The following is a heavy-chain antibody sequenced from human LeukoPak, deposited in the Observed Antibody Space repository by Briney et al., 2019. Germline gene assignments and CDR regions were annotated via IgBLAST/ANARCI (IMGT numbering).Heavy chain of an antibody. J-gene: IGHJ5*02. V-gene: IGHV4-59*01. CDR3: ARERFGVFDP. CDR2: IHYRGIT. Sequence: PSETLSLTCTVSGGSISSNYWSWIRQPPGKALEWLGYIHYRGITNYNPSLKSRVTISVDTSKNQFSLKLSSVSAADTAVYYCARERFGVFDPWSQGTLVTVSS. CDR1: GGSISSNY. D-gene: IGHD3-10*01.